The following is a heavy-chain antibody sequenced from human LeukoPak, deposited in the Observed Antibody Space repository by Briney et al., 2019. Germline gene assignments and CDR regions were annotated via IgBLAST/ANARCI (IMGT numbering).Heavy chain of an antibody. J-gene: IGHJ4*02. D-gene: IGHD6-19*01. CDR1: GFTFSSYA. CDR2: ISYDGSNK. CDR3: AREEYSSEYFDY. Sequence: GRSLRLSCAASGFTFSSYAMHWVRQAPGKGLEWVAVISYDGSNKYYADSVKGRFTISRDNSKNTLYLQMNSLRAEDTAVYCCAREEYSSEYFDYWGQGTLVTVSS. V-gene: IGHV3-30-3*01.